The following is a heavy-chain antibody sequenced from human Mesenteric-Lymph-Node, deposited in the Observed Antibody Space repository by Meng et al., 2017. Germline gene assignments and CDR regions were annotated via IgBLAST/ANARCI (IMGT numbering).Heavy chain of an antibody. J-gene: IGHJ4*02. CDR2: ISSSGSTI. V-gene: IGHV3-11*04. CDR3: ARVPKWIQLPYFDY. CDR1: GFTFSDYY. D-gene: IGHD5-18*01. Sequence: GESLKISCAASGFTFSDYYMSWIRQAPGKGLEWVSYISSSGSTIYYADSVKGRFTISRDNAKNSLYLQMNSLRAEDTAVYYCARVPKWIQLPYFDYWGQGALVTVSS.